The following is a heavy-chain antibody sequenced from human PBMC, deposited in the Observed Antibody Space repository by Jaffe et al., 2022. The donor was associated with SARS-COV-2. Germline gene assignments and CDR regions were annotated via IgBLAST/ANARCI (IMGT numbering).Heavy chain of an antibody. D-gene: IGHD3-10*01. CDR3: AGGRSYNEPCDY. CDR1: GFTFSTYW. Sequence: EVQLVESGGGLVQPGGSLRLSCAASGFTFSTYWMHWVRQAPGKGLVWVSRINSDGSSTSYADSVKGRFTISRDNAKNTLYLQMNGLRAEDTAVYYCAGGRSYNEPCDYWGQGTLVTVSS. J-gene: IGHJ4*02. CDR2: INSDGSST. V-gene: IGHV3-74*01.